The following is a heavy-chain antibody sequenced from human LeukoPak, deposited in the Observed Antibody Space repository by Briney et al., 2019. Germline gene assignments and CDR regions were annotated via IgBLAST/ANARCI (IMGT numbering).Heavy chain of an antibody. CDR1: GYTFTFYY. J-gene: IGHJ4*02. V-gene: IGHV1-2*02. CDR3: ARGRRSWYYFDY. D-gene: IGHD6-13*01. Sequence: ASVKVSCKASGYTFTFYYMHWVRQAPGQGLEWRGWINPNSGGTNYAQKFQGRVTMTRDTSISTAYMELSRLRSDDTAVYYCARGRRSWYYFDYWGQGTLVTVSS. CDR2: INPNSGGT.